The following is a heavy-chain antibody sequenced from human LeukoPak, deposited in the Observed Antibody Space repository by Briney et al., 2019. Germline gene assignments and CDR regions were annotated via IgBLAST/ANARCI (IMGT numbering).Heavy chain of an antibody. CDR3: ASDSSGYFGP. J-gene: IGHJ5*02. CDR1: GFTFSDYY. Sequence: GWSLRLSCAASGFTFSDYYMNWIRQAPGKGLEWVSYISNTGSAMYYADSVKGRFTISRDNAKNSLYLQMNSLRAEDTAIYYCASDSSGYFGPWGPGTLVTVSS. D-gene: IGHD3-22*01. V-gene: IGHV3-11*01. CDR2: ISNTGSAM.